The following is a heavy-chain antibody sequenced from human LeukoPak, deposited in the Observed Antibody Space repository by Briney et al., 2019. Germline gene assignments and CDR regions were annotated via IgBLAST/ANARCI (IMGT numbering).Heavy chain of an antibody. J-gene: IGHJ4*02. CDR3: AKDSSREQWLTTYYFDY. CDR1: GFTFSSYA. Sequence: GGSLRLSCAASGFTFSSYAMSWVRQAPGKGLEWVSAISGSGGSTYYADSVKGRFTISRDNSKNTLYLQMNSLRAEDTAVYYCAKDSSREQWLTTYYFDYWGQGTLVTVFS. D-gene: IGHD6-19*01. CDR2: ISGSGGST. V-gene: IGHV3-23*01.